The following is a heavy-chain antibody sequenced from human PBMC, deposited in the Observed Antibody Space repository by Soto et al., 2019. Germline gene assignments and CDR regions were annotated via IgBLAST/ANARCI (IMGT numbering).Heavy chain of an antibody. CDR2: IYFGGST. CDR1: GGSISSGDYS. CDR3: ARDLRLDS. V-gene: IGHV4-30-2*01. Sequence: SETLSLTCAVSGGSISSGDYSWNWIRQPPGKGLEWIGYIYFGGSTYYNPSLKSRVTISIDTSVNQFFLMLTSVTAADTAVYYCARDLRLDSWGQGTLVTVSS. J-gene: IGHJ4*02. D-gene: IGHD2-21*02.